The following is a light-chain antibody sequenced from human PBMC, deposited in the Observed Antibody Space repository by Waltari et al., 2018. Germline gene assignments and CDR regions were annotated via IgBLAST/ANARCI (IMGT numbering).Light chain of an antibody. CDR3: SSRDNSGNHNV. Sequence: SSELTQDPSVSVALGQTVRITCQGDSLKHFYATWYQQKPGQAPLLVFYGKNNRPSGIPDRFSGSSSGNTASLTITGAQAEDEADYYCSSRDNSGNHNVFGSGTEVTVL. CDR2: GKN. J-gene: IGLJ6*01. V-gene: IGLV3-19*01. CDR1: SLKHFY.